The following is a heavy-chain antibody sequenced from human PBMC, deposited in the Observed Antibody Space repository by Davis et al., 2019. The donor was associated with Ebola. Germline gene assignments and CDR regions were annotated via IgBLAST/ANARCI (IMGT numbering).Heavy chain of an antibody. D-gene: IGHD5-18*01. Sequence: PSETLSLTCTVSGGSISSYYWSWIRQPAGKGLEWIGRIYTSGSTNYNPSLKSRVTMSVDTSKNQFSLKLSSVTAADTAVYYCARVGYKGYENYYYGVDVWGHGNTVSVSS. J-gene: IGHJ6*02. CDR3: ARVGYKGYENYYYGVDV. CDR1: GGSISSYY. V-gene: IGHV4-4*07. CDR2: IYTSGST.